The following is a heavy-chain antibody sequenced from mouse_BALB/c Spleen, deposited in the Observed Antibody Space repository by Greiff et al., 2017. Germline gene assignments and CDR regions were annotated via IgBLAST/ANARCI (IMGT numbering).Heavy chain of an antibody. CDR2: ISSGSSTI. J-gene: IGHJ1*01. CDR1: GFTFSSFG. Sequence: EVQRVESGGGLVQPGGSRKLSCAASGFTFSSFGMHWVRQAPEKGLEWVAYISSGSSTIYYADTVKGRFTISRDNPKNTLFLQMTSLRSEDTAMYYCARSGYRCDGLHWYFDVWGAGTTVTVSS. CDR3: ARSGYRCDGLHWYFDV. V-gene: IGHV5-17*02. D-gene: IGHD2-14*01.